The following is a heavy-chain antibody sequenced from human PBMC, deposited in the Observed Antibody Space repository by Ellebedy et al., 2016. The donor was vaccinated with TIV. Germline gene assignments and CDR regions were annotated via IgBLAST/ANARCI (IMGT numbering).Heavy chain of an antibody. J-gene: IGHJ6*02. CDR2: MNPNSGNT. D-gene: IGHD3-9*01. CDR1: GYTFTSYD. V-gene: IGHV1-8*03. Sequence: AASVKVSCKASGYTFTSYDINWVRQAPGQGLEWMGWMNPNSGNTGYAQKFQGRVTITRNTSRSTAYMELSSLRSEDTAVYYCARSVPQGLRYFDWLPPMYNYYYYGMDVWGQGTTVTVSS. CDR3: ARSVPQGLRYFDWLPPMYNYYYYGMDV.